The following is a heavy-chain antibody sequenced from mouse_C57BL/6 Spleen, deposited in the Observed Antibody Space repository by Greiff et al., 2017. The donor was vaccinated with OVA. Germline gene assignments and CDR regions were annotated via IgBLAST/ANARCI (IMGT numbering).Heavy chain of an antibody. CDR1: GYAFSSSW. Sequence: VQVVESGPELVKPGASVKISCKASGYAFSSSWMNWVKQRPGKGLEWIGRIYPGDGDTNYNGKFKGKATLTAEKSSSTAYMQLSSLTSEDSAVYFCASYYGSSYIFAYGGKETLVTVSA. D-gene: IGHD1-1*01. CDR2: IYPGDGDT. CDR3: ASYYGSSYIFAY. V-gene: IGHV1-82*01. J-gene: IGHJ3*01.